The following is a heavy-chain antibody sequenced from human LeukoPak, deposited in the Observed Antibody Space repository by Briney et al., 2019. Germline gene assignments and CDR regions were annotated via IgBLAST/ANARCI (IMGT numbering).Heavy chain of an antibody. CDR1: GYTFTSYG. CDR3: ARGPYCSSTSCINWYYYYMDV. V-gene: IGHV1-18*01. D-gene: IGHD2-2*01. J-gene: IGHJ6*03. CDR2: ISAYNGNT. Sequence: GASVKVSCXASGYTFTSYGISWVRQAPGQGLEWMGWISAYNGNTNYAQKLQGRVTMTTDTSTSTAYMELRSLRSDDTAVYYCARGPYCSSTSCINWYYYYMDVWGKGTTVTVSS.